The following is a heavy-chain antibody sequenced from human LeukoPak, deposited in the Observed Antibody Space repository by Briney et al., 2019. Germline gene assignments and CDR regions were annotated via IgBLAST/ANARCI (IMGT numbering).Heavy chain of an antibody. J-gene: IGHJ4*02. CDR1: GFTYDDYA. Sequence: GGSLRLSCVASGFTYDDYAMHWVRQAPGKGLEWVSLISGDGGSTYYADSVKGRFTISRDNSKNSLYLQMNSLRTEDTALYYCAKAPNDYGDYVYYFDYWGQGTLVTVSS. V-gene: IGHV3-43*02. CDR2: ISGDGGST. CDR3: AKAPNDYGDYVYYFDY. D-gene: IGHD4-17*01.